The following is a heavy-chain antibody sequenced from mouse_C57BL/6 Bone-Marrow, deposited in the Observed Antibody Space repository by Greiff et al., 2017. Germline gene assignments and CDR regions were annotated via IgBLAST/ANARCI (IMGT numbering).Heavy chain of an antibody. V-gene: IGHV1-54*01. J-gene: IGHJ3*01. CDR1: GYAFTNYL. Sequence: QVQLQQSGAELVRPGTSVKVSCKASGYAFTNYLIVWVKQRPGQGLEWIGVINPGSGGTNYNEKFKGKATLTAYKSSSTAYMQLSSLTSEDSAVYICARGIYYYGSSFLYWGQGSLVTVSA. CDR2: INPGSGGT. CDR3: ARGIYYYGSSFLY. D-gene: IGHD1-1*01.